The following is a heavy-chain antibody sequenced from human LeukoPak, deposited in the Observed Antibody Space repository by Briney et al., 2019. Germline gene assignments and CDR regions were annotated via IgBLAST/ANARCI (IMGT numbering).Heavy chain of an antibody. CDR3: ARTTVTTVGDWFDP. D-gene: IGHD4-17*01. V-gene: IGHV4-34*01. CDR1: GGSFSGYY. CDR2: INHSGST. J-gene: IGHJ5*02. Sequence: PSETLSLTCAVYGGSFSGYYWSWIRQPPGKGLEWIGKINHSGSTNYNPSLKSRVTISVDTSKDQFSLKLSSVTAADTAVYYCARTTVTTVGDWFDPWGQGTLVTVSS.